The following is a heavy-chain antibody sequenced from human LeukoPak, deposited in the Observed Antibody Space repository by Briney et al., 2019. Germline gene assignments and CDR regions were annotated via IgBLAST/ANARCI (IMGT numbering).Heavy chain of an antibody. D-gene: IGHD6-6*01. V-gene: IGHV3-30-3*02. CDR3: AKNQQRYSNSPIDH. CDR1: GFTFSSYA. CDR2: ISYDGSNK. J-gene: IGHJ4*02. Sequence: GRSLRLSCAASGFTFSSYAMHWVRQAPGKGLEWVAVISYDGSNKYYADSVKGRFTISRDNSKNTLYLQMNSLRAEDTAVYYCAKNQQRYSNSPIDHWGQGTLVTVSP.